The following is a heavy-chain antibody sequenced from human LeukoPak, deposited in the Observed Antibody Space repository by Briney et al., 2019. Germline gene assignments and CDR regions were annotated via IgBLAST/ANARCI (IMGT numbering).Heavy chain of an antibody. CDR2: INRGGSED. V-gene: IGHV3-7*04. CDR1: GFTFSSHW. CDR3: VRGGGNLMT. D-gene: IGHD3-10*01. Sequence: GGSLRLSCATSGFTFSSHWMSWVRQAPGKGLEWAANINRGGSEDNYVDSVKGRFTISRDNAKNSLYLQMNSLRVEDTAVYYCVRGGGNLMTWGQGTLVTVSS. J-gene: IGHJ4*02.